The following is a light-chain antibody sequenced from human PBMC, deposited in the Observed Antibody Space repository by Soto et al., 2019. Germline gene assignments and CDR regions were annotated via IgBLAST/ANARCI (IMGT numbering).Light chain of an antibody. CDR3: QQRSNS. J-gene: IGKJ4*01. Sequence: EIVLTQSPATLPLSPGDRATLSCRASQSVSRSLTWYQQKPGQAPRLLIYDASTRATGSPPRFSGSGSGTDFTLTISSLEPEDFAVYYCQQRSNSLGGGTNVEIK. V-gene: IGKV3-11*01. CDR1: QSVSRS. CDR2: DAS.